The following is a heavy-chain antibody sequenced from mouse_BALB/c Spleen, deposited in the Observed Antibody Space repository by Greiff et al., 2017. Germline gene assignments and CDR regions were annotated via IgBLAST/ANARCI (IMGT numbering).Heavy chain of an antibody. Sequence: EVKLMDSGGGLVKPGGSLKLSCAASGFTFSSYAMSWVRQSPEKRLEWVAEISSGGSYTYYPDTVTGRFTISRDNAKNTLYLEMSSLRSEDTAMYYCARVGLLKVRRWYFDYWGQGTTLTVSS. D-gene: IGHD2-14*01. CDR1: GFTFSSYA. CDR3: ARVGLLKVRRWYFDY. V-gene: IGHV5-9-4*01. J-gene: IGHJ2*01. CDR2: ISSGGSYT.